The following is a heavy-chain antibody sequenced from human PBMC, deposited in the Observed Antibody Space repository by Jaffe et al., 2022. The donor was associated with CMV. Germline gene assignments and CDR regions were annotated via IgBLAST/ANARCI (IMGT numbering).Heavy chain of an antibody. Sequence: QVQLVESGGGAVQPGTSLRLSCAASGFTFGSYGMHWVRQAPGKGLEWVAVKSYDGSNTYYADSVRGRFTISRDNSKNTLYLQMNSLSAEDTAVYYCAKASSRGGMDVWGQGTTVSVSS. CDR2: KSYDGSNT. V-gene: IGHV3-30*18. CDR1: GFTFGSYG. CDR3: AKASSRGGMDV. D-gene: IGHD6-6*01. J-gene: IGHJ6*02.